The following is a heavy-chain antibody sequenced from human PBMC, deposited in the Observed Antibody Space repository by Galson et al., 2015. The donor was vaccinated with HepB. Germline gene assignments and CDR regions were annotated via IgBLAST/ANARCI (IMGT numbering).Heavy chain of an antibody. V-gene: IGHV3-11*01. CDR2: ISSRGVTM. D-gene: IGHD1-7*01. CDR3: AREDWNYHFFDP. CDR1: GFTFSNYY. Sequence: SLRLSCAASGFTFSNYYMSWIRQAPGKGPEWVSHISSRGVTMYYADSVKGRFTISRDNAKKSLYLQMNSLRAEDTAVYYCAREDWNYHFFDPWGQGTLATVSS. J-gene: IGHJ5*02.